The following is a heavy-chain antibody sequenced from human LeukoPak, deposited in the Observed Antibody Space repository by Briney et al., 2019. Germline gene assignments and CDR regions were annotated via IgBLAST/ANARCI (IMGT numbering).Heavy chain of an antibody. CDR1: GGSISSSSYY. CDR2: IYYSGST. Sequence: SETLSLTCTVSGGSISSSSYYWGWIRQPPGKGLEWNGSIYYSGSTYYNPSLKSRVTISVDTSKNQFSLKLSSVTAADTAVYYCARVYGYYGSGSYYNYFDYWGQGTLVTVSS. D-gene: IGHD3-10*01. V-gene: IGHV4-39*07. CDR3: ARVYGYYGSGSYYNYFDY. J-gene: IGHJ4*02.